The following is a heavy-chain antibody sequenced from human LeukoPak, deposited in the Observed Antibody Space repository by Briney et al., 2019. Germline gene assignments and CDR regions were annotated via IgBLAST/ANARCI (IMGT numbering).Heavy chain of an antibody. D-gene: IGHD3-22*01. V-gene: IGHV3-64*01. CDR1: GFSFSTYN. CDR3: ATTPLSGNYDY. CDR2: ISSDGGRT. Sequence: GGSLRLSCSASGFSFSTYNMHWVRQAPGKGLEYVSAISSDGGRTYYASSVRGRFTISRDNSKNTLFLQMGYVRAEDMAVYYCATTPLSGNYDYWGQGTLVTVSS. J-gene: IGHJ4*02.